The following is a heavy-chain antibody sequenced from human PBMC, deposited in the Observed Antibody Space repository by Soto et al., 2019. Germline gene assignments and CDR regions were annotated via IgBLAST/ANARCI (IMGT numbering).Heavy chain of an antibody. D-gene: IGHD2-8*01. V-gene: IGHV5-51*01. CDR3: ARVDCTNGVCYTRTHHFDY. CDR2: IYPGDSDT. CDR1: GYSFTSYW. J-gene: IGHJ4*02. Sequence: GESLKISCKGSGYSFTSYWIGWVRQMPGKGLEWMGIIYPGDSDTRYSPSFQGQVTISADKSISTAYLQWSSLKASDTAMYYCARVDCTNGVCYTRTHHFDYWGQGTLVTVS.